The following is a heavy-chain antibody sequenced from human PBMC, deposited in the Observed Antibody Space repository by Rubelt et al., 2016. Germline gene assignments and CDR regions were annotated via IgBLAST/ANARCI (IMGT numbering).Heavy chain of an antibody. CDR3: ARVGIGGATNYYYYGMDV. Sequence: QVQLQQWGAGLLKPSETLSLTCAVYGGSFSGYYWSWIRQPPGKGLAWLGEINHRGSTNYNPSLNRVVTIAVETYKNQFSLKLRSVTAAETAVYYCARVGIGGATNYYYYGMDVWGQGTTVTVSS. D-gene: IGHD1-26*01. CDR1: GGSFSGYY. J-gene: IGHJ6*02. V-gene: IGHV4-34*01. CDR2: INHRGST.